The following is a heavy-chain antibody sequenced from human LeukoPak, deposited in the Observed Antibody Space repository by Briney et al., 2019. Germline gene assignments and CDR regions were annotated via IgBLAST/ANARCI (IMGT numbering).Heavy chain of an antibody. Sequence: GGSLRLSCAASGFTFSSYWMHWVRQAPGKGLVWVSRINSDGSSTSYADSVKGRFTISRDNAKNTLYLQMNSLRAEDTAVYYCALGLPPSVHVDTAVVRNGMDVWGQGTTVTVSS. V-gene: IGHV3-74*01. CDR2: INSDGSST. CDR1: GFTFSSYW. J-gene: IGHJ6*02. CDR3: ALGLPPSVHVDTAVVRNGMDV. D-gene: IGHD5-18*01.